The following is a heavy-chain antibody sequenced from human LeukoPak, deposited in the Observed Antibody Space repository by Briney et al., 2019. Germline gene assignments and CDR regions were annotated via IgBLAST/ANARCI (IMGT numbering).Heavy chain of an antibody. CDR2: VNPNSGGT. Sequence: ASVKVSCKASGYTFTGYYMHWVRQAPGQGREWMGWVNPNSGGTNYAQKFQGRVTMTRDTSISTAYMELSRLRSDDTAVYYCAREAAVAGINDYWGQGTLVTVSS. D-gene: IGHD6-19*01. J-gene: IGHJ4*02. CDR1: GYTFTGYY. V-gene: IGHV1-2*02. CDR3: AREAAVAGINDY.